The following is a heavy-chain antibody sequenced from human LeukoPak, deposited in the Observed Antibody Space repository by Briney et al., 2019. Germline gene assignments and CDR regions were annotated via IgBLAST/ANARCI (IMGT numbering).Heavy chain of an antibody. CDR3: CTSPSFGSSCYQFNY. CDR1: GLTFYTYA. V-gene: IGHV3-23*01. D-gene: IGHD6-13*01. Sequence: QPGGSLRLSCSVSGLTFYTYAMSWVRQAPRKGLEWVSAISGRDGRTYYTDSVKGRFTISRDNSKNTLYLQMNSLRAEDTAVYYCCTSPSFGSSCYQFNYWGQGALVTVSS. J-gene: IGHJ4*02. CDR2: ISGRDGRT.